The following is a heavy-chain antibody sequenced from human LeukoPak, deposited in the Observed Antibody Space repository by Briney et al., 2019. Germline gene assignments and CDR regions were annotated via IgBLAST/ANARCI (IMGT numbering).Heavy chain of an antibody. J-gene: IGHJ3*02. CDR2: IYYSGST. Sequence: SETQSLTCTVSGGSISSSSYYWGWISQPPGKGLEWIGSIYYSGSTYYNPSLKSRVTISVDTSKNQFSLKLSSVTAADTAVNYCASRYDILTGSRDAFDIWGQGTMVTVSS. V-gene: IGHV4-39*01. D-gene: IGHD3-9*01. CDR1: GGSISSSSYY. CDR3: ASRYDILTGSRDAFDI.